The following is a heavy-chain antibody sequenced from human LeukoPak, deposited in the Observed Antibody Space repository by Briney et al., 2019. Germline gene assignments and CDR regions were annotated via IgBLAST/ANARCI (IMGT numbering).Heavy chain of an antibody. CDR2: IKQDGSDK. CDR1: GFTFSNSW. CDR3: ARDLDY. J-gene: IGHJ4*02. V-gene: IGHV3-7*01. Sequence: GGSLRLSCAASGFTFSNSWMSLVRLAPGKGLEWVANIKQDGSDKYYVDSVKGRFTISRDNAKNSLWLQMNSLRAEDTAVYYCARDLDYWGQGTLVTVSS.